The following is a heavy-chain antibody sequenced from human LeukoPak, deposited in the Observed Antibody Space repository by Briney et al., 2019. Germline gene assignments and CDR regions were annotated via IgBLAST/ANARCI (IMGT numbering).Heavy chain of an antibody. V-gene: IGHV3-33*01. J-gene: IGHJ4*02. CDR3: ARDGGYSYGPLEYYFDY. D-gene: IGHD5-18*01. CDR1: GFTFSSYG. CDR2: IWYDGSNK. Sequence: PGRSLRLSCAASGFTFSSYGMHWVRQAPGKGLEGGAVIWYDGSNKYYADSVKGRFTISRDNSKNTLYLQMSSLRAEDTAVYACARDGGYSYGPLEYYFDYWGQGTLVTVSS.